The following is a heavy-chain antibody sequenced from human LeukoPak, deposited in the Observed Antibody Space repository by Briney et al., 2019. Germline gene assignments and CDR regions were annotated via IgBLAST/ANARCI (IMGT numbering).Heavy chain of an antibody. J-gene: IGHJ4*02. D-gene: IGHD3/OR15-3a*01. CDR3: ARDDGFSCYSY. CDR2: INLDGSDK. CDR1: GFTFSTYW. Sequence: GGSLRLSCAASGFTFSTYWVTWVRQAPGKGLEWVANINLDGSDKYYVDSVKGRFTISRDNAKNSLYLQMNSLAVEDTAVYYCARDDGFSCYSYWGQGTLVTVSS. V-gene: IGHV3-7*01.